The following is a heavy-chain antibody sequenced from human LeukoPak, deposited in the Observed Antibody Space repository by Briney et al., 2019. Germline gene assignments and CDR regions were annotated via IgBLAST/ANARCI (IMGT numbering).Heavy chain of an antibody. Sequence: SETLSLTCTVSGGSISSSSYYWGWIRQPPGKGLEWIGSICYSGSTYYNPSLKSRVTISVDTSKNQFSLTLSSVTAADTAVYYCARRERSSPVGYWGQGTLVTVSS. CDR3: ARRERSSPVGY. CDR2: ICYSGST. V-gene: IGHV4-39*07. J-gene: IGHJ4*02. D-gene: IGHD1-26*01. CDR1: GGSISSSSYY.